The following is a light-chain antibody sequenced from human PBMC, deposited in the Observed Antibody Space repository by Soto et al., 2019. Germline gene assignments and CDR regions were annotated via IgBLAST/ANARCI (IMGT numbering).Light chain of an antibody. CDR1: QSISNW. Sequence: DIQMTQSPSTLSASVGDRVTITCRASQSISNWLAWYQQKPGKAPKLLIYDASTLESGVPLRFSGSGSGTDFTLTITSLQPDDFATYYCQQYGSYLITFGQGTRLEI. CDR2: DAS. V-gene: IGKV1-5*01. CDR3: QQYGSYLIT. J-gene: IGKJ5*01.